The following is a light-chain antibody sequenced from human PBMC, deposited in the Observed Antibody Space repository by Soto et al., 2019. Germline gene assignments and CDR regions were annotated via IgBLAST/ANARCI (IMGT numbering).Light chain of an antibody. CDR2: AAS. J-gene: IGKJ5*01. CDR3: QQSYSTLSIT. Sequence: DIQMTQSPSSLSASVGDRVTITCRASESISRHLNWYQQKPGKAPKLLIYAASSLQNGVPARFSGSGSGTDFTLTISNLQPEDFATYYCQQSYSTLSITFGQGTRLEIK. CDR1: ESISRH. V-gene: IGKV1-39*01.